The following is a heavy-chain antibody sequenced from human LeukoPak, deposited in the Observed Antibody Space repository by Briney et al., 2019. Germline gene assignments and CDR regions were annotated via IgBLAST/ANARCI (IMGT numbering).Heavy chain of an antibody. CDR2: MNQDGSDK. D-gene: IGHD1-1*01. J-gene: IGHJ1*01. CDR1: GFTFSSYS. Sequence: GGSLRLSCAASGFTFSSYSMNWVRQAPGKGLEWVANMNQDGSDKNYVDSVKGRFTISRDNAKNSLYLQMNSLRAEDTAVYYCVRESTEERPGYWGQGTLVTVSS. CDR3: VRESTEERPGY. V-gene: IGHV3-7*01.